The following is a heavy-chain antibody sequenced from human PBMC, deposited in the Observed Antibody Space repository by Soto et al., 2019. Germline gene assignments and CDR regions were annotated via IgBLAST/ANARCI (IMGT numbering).Heavy chain of an antibody. Sequence: QLVQSGAEVKKPGASVKVSCKTSGPTFIAYYIHWVRQAPGQGLEWMGWIDPKSGGTTYEQKFLGRVTMTRDTSINTAYMALNTLTSYDTALSYCARISVDVPEWGQGTLITVSS. CDR3: ARISVDVPE. V-gene: IGHV1-2*02. D-gene: IGHD5-12*01. J-gene: IGHJ4*02. CDR2: IDPKSGGT. CDR1: GPTFIAYY.